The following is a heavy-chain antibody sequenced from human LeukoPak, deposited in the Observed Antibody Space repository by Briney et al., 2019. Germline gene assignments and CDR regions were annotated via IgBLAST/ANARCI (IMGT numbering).Heavy chain of an antibody. CDR1: GGSFSGYY. CDR2: INHSGST. D-gene: IGHD2-15*01. Sequence: PSETLSLTCAVYGGSFSGYYWSWIRQPPGKGLEWIGEINHSGSTNYNPSLKSRVTISVDTSKNQFSLKLSSVTAADTAVYYCASAYCSGGSCSSADYWGQGTLVTVSS. V-gene: IGHV4-34*01. J-gene: IGHJ4*02. CDR3: ASAYCSGGSCSSADY.